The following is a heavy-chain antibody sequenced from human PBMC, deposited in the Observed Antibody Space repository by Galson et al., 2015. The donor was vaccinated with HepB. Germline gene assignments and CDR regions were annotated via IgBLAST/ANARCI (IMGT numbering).Heavy chain of an antibody. CDR2: IWYDGSNK. CDR3: ARYYYYMDV. Sequence: LRLSCAASGFTFSSYGMHWVRQAPGKGLEWVAVIWYDGSNKYYADSVKGRFTISRDNSKNTLYLQMNSLRAEDTAVYYCARYYYYMDVWGKGTTVTVSS. J-gene: IGHJ6*03. V-gene: IGHV3-33*01. CDR1: GFTFSSYG.